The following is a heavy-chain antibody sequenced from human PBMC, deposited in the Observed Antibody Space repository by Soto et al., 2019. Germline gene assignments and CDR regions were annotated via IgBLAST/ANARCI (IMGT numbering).Heavy chain of an antibody. Sequence: PSETLSLTCAVSGGSISIGGYSWSWIRHPPGKGLEWIGYIYHSGSTYYNPSLKSRVTISVDTSKNQFSLKLSSVTAADTAVYYCACIFSGGYGYGFYYYGMDVWGQGTTVT. CDR3: ACIFSGGYGYGFYYYGMDV. J-gene: IGHJ6*02. V-gene: IGHV4-30-2*01. CDR2: IYHSGST. CDR1: GGSISIGGYS. D-gene: IGHD5-18*01.